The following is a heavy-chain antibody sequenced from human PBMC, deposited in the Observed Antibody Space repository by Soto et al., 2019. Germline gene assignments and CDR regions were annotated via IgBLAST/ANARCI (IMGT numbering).Heavy chain of an antibody. D-gene: IGHD2-2*01. CDR2: ISSSSSYI. CDR3: ARDPFSSSSCYEG. J-gene: IGHJ4*02. V-gene: IGHV3-21*01. CDR1: GFTFSSYS. Sequence: EVQLVESGGGLVKPGGSLRLSCAASGFTFSSYSMNWVRQAPGKGLEWVSSISSSSSYIYYADSVMGRVTISRDNAKNSLFLQMNSLRAEDTAVYFWARDPFSSSSCYEGWGQGTLVTVSS.